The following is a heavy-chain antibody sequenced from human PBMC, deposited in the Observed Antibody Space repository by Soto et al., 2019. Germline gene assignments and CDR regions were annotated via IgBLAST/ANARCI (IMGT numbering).Heavy chain of an antibody. V-gene: IGHV1-69*02. CDR1: GGTFSSYT. Sequence: QVQLVQSGAEVKKPGSSVKVSCKASGGTFSSYTISWVRQAPGQGLEWMGRIIPILGIANYAQKFQGRVTITADKSTSTAYMELSSLRSEDTAVYYCARGNYYDSSGQDYFDYWCQGTLVTVSS. CDR2: IIPILGIA. CDR3: ARGNYYDSSGQDYFDY. J-gene: IGHJ4*02. D-gene: IGHD3-22*01.